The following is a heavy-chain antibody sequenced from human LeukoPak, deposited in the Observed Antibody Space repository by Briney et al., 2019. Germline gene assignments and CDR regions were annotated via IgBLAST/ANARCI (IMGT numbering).Heavy chain of an antibody. CDR1: GFIFSSYS. V-gene: IGHV3-48*01. CDR2: ISSSDSTI. Sequence: GGSLRLSCAASGFIFSSYSMNWVRQAPGKGLEWVSYISSSDSTIYYADSVKGRFTISRDNAKNSLYLQMNSLRAEDTGLYYCATEVAEGGPQDYWGQGTLVTVSS. J-gene: IGHJ4*02. CDR3: ATEVAEGGPQDY. D-gene: IGHD2-15*01.